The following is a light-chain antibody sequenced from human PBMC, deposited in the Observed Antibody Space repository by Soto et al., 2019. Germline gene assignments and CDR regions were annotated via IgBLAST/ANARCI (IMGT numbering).Light chain of an antibody. Sequence: EIVMTQSPATLSVSPGERATLSCRASQSVSNNLAWYQKKPGQAPRLLIYGASTRATGIPARFSGSGSGTELTPTISSLQSEDLPFYFCQQYNNWWTFGQGTRVDIK. CDR2: GAS. J-gene: IGKJ1*01. CDR1: QSVSNN. V-gene: IGKV3-15*01. CDR3: QQYNNWWT.